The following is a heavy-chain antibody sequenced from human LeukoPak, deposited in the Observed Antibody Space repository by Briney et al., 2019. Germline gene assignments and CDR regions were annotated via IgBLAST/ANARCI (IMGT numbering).Heavy chain of an antibody. D-gene: IGHD4/OR15-4a*01. CDR3: ARAANTYHFDY. Sequence: SETLSLTCSVSGGSISSYFWSWIRQPPGKGLEWIGYNYYSGSTNYNPSLKSRVTISVDTSKNQFSLKLSSVTAADTAVYYCARAANTYHFDYWGQGTLVTVSS. CDR1: GGSISSYF. V-gene: IGHV4-59*01. CDR2: NYYSGST. J-gene: IGHJ4*02.